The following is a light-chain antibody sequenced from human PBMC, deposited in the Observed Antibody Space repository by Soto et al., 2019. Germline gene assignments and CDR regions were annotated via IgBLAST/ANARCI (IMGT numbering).Light chain of an antibody. V-gene: IGKV1-33*01. J-gene: IGKJ4*01. CDR1: QDISNY. CDR2: DAS. CDR3: QQYDNLPLA. Sequence: DIQMTQSPSSLSASVGDRVTITCQASQDISNYLNWYQQKPGKAPKLLIYDASNLETGVPSRFSGSGSETDFTFTISRLQAEDIATYYYQQYDNLPLAFGGGTKVEIK.